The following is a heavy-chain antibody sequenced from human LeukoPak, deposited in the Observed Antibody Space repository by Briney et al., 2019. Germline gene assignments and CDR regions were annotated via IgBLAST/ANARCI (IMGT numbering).Heavy chain of an antibody. D-gene: IGHD3-10*01. CDR1: GFSFNIYE. CDR3: AGSRYREPQDLHY. Sequence: RGSLRLSCAPSGFSFNIYEMNGVRQAPGKGLEWVSYICADGATIYYADSVKGRFTISTENMKSSLLLQMSSMRAEDTATYYCAGSRYREPQDLHYWGRGTLVTVSS. CDR2: ICADGATI. J-gene: IGHJ4*02. V-gene: IGHV3-48*03.